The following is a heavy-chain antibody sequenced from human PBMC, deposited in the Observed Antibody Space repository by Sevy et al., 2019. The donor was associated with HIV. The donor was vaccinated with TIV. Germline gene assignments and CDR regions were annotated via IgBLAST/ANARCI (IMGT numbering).Heavy chain of an antibody. CDR3: ARGVGLDC. Sequence: GGSLRLSCAASGFNFSPYWMTWVRQAPGKGLEWVANIRLDGSDKYYVDSVKGRFTISRDNAKNSLYLQMNSLRADDTARYYCARGVGLDCWGQGALVTVSS. CDR1: GFNFSPYW. CDR2: IRLDGSDK. J-gene: IGHJ4*02. V-gene: IGHV3-7*01. D-gene: IGHD1-26*01.